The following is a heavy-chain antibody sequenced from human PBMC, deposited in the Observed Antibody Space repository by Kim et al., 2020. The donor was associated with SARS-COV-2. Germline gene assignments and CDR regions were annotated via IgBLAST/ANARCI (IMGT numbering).Heavy chain of an antibody. CDR1: GGSISSGGYY. D-gene: IGHD3-10*01. Sequence: SETLSLTYTVSGGSISSGGYYWSWIRQHPGKGLEWIGYIYYSGSTYYNPSLKSRVTISVDTSKNQFSLKLSSVTAADTAVYYCARVAPIGAFDIWGQGTMVTVSS. CDR2: IYYSGST. J-gene: IGHJ3*02. CDR3: ARVAPIGAFDI. V-gene: IGHV4-31*03.